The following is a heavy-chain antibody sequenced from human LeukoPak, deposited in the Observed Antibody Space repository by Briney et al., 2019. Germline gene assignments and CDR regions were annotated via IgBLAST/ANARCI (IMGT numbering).Heavy chain of an antibody. CDR2: VYFSGDT. J-gene: IGHJ4*02. CDR1: GGSINSYY. CDR3: ARSSFEDSSSGFLFDY. D-gene: IGHD6-6*01. V-gene: IGHV4-59*01. Sequence: SETLSLTCTVSGGSINSYYWSWIRQPLGKGLEWIGCVYFSGDTKYNPSLKSRVTISVDTSKNHFSLKLSSVTAADTAVYYCARSSFEDSSSGFLFDYWGQGTLVTVSS.